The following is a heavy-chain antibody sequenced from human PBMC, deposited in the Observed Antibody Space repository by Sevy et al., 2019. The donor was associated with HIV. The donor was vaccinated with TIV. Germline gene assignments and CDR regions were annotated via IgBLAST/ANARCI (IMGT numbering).Heavy chain of an antibody. CDR2: ISAYNGNT. CDR3: ARDYPRTLPYYDIWGDYYGMDV. Sequence: ASVKVSCKASGYTFTSYGISWVRQAPGQGLEWMGWISAYNGNTNYAQKLQGRVTMTTDTSTSTAYMELRCLRSDDTAVYYCARDYPRTLPYYDIWGDYYGMDVWGQGTTVTVSS. V-gene: IGHV1-18*01. J-gene: IGHJ6*02. CDR1: GYTFTSYG. D-gene: IGHD3-22*01.